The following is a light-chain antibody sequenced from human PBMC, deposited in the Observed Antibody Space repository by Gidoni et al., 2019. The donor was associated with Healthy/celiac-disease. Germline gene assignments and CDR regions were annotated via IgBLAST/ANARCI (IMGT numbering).Light chain of an antibody. CDR3: QQYGSSTEYT. CDR2: GAS. Sequence: EIVLTPSPGTLSLSPGERATLSCRASQSVSSSYLAWYQQKPGQDPRLLIYGASSRATGIPDRFSGSGSGTDFTLTISRLEPEDFAVYYCQQYGSSTEYTFXQXTKLEIK. CDR1: QSVSSSY. V-gene: IGKV3-20*01. J-gene: IGKJ2*01.